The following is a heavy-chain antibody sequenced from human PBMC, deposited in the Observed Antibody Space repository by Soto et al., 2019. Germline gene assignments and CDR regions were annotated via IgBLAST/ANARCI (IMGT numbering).Heavy chain of an antibody. CDR3: AKLGVRRTTAGADY. D-gene: IGHD1-26*01. J-gene: IGHJ4*02. CDR2: ISRSADLT. V-gene: IGHV3-23*01. Sequence: EVQLLESGGVLVQPGGCLRLSCEASGLTFSNYVMYWVRQAPGKGLEWVSGISRSADLTYYADSVKGRFTFSRDNSKDTVILQMNSLRGEDTAVYYCAKLGVRRTTAGADYWGQGTLVTVSS. CDR1: GLTFSNYV.